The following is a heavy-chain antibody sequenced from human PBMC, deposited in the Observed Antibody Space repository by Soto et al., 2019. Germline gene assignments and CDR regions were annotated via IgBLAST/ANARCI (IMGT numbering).Heavy chain of an antibody. CDR3: AKERGAVDGTTLDY. J-gene: IGHJ4*02. CDR2: ISYDGSNK. Sequence: QVQLVESGGGVVQPGRSLRLSCAASGFTFSSYGMHWVRQAPGKGLEWVAVISYDGSNKYYADSVKGRFTISRDNSKNTLYLQMNSLRAEDTAVYYCAKERGAVDGTTLDYWGQGTLVTVSS. D-gene: IGHD6-19*01. V-gene: IGHV3-30*18. CDR1: GFTFSSYG.